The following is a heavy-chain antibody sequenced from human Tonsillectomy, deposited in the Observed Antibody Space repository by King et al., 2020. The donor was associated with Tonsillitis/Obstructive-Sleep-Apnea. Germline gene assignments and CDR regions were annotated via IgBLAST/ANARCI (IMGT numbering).Heavy chain of an antibody. CDR2: INSDGSST. CDR1: GFTFSSYW. D-gene: IGHD6-19*01. Sequence: VQLVESGGGLVQPGGSLRLSCAASGFTFSSYWMHWVRHAPGKGLVWVSRINSDGSSTSYADSVKGRFTISRDNAKNTLYLQMNCLRAEDTAVYYCARDPVVSISSGLNWFDPWGQGTLVTVSS. J-gene: IGHJ5*02. V-gene: IGHV3-74*01. CDR3: ARDPVVSISSGLNWFDP.